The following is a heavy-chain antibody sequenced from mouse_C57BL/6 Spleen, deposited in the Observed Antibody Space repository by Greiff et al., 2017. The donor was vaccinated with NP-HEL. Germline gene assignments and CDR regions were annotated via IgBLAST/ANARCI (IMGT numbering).Heavy chain of an antibody. D-gene: IGHD2-1*01. Sequence: QVQLQQPGAELVRPGTSVKLSCKASGYTFTSYWMHWVKPRPGQGLEWIGVIDPSDSYTNYNQKFKGKATLTVDTSSSTAYIQLSSLTPEDSAVYYCARDGIPLDYWGQGTTLTVSS. J-gene: IGHJ2*01. CDR1: GYTFTSYW. CDR2: IDPSDSYT. CDR3: ARDGIPLDY. V-gene: IGHV1-59*01.